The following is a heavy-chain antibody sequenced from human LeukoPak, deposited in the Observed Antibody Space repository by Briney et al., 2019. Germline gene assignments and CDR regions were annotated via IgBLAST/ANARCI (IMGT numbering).Heavy chain of an antibody. J-gene: IGHJ6*03. CDR1: GFTFSGSA. V-gene: IGHV3-73*01. CDR2: IRSKANSYAT. Sequence: GGSLRLSCAASGFTFSGSAMHWVRQASGKGLEWVGRIRSKANSYATAYAASVKGRFTISRDDSKNTAYLQMNSLKTEDTAVYYCTRPLYSSSSGYYYYMDVWGKGTTVTVSS. CDR3: TRPLYSSSSGYYYYMDV. D-gene: IGHD6-6*01.